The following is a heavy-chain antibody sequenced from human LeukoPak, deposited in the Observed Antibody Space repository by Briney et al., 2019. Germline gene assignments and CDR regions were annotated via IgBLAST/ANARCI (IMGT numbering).Heavy chain of an antibody. V-gene: IGHV4-30-2*01. D-gene: IGHD3-10*01. CDR3: ARDSGFGELAY. J-gene: IGHJ4*02. Sequence: SQTLPLTCAVSGGSISSGGYSWSWIRQPPGKGLEWIGYIYHSGSTYYNPSLKSRVTISVDRSKNQFSLKLSSVTAADTAVYYCARDSGFGELAYWGQGTLVTVSS. CDR1: GGSISSGGYS. CDR2: IYHSGST.